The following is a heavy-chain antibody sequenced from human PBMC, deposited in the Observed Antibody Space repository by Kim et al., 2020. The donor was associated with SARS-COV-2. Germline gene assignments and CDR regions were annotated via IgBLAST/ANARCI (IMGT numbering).Heavy chain of an antibody. CDR1: GFTFSSYG. Sequence: GGSLRLSCAASGFTFSSYGMHWVRQAPGKGLEWVAVISYDGSNKYYADSVKGRFTISRDNSKNTLYLQMNSLRAEDTAVYYCAKDTRFTVGVRGVPPAPDYWGQGTLVTVSS. CDR3: AKDTRFTVGVRGVPPAPDY. CDR2: ISYDGSNK. V-gene: IGHV3-30*18. J-gene: IGHJ4*02. D-gene: IGHD3-10*01.